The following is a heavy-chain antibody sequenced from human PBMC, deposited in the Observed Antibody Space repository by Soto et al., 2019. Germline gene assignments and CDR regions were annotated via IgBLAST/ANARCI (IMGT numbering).Heavy chain of an antibody. V-gene: IGHV1-18*01. CDR2: ISAYNGNT. CDR3: ARDKPPMGV. Sequence: QVQLVQSGAEVKKPGASVKVSCKASVYTFTSYVIRWVRQAPGQVLEWMGWISAYNGNTNYAQKLQVRVTRTTDTSTSKAYMELRSLRSDDTAVYYCARDKPPMGVWGQGTTVTVSS. CDR1: VYTFTSYV. J-gene: IGHJ6*02.